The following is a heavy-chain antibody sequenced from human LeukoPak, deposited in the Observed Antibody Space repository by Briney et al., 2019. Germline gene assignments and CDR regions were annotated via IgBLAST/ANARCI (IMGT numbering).Heavy chain of an antibody. V-gene: IGHV1-8*03. CDR3: ARVGGLNWFDP. Sequence: ASVKVSRKASGYTFTSYDINWVRQATGQGLEWMGWMNPNSGNTGYTQKFQGRVTITRNTSISTAYMELSSLRSEDTAVYYCARVGGLNWFDPWGQGTLVTVSS. CDR2: MNPNSGNT. J-gene: IGHJ5*02. CDR1: GYTFTSYD.